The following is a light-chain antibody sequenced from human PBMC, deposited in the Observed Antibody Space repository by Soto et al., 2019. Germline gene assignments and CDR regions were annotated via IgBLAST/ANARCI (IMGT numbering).Light chain of an antibody. V-gene: IGKV1-33*01. CDR1: WDINQN. J-gene: IGKJ5*01. CDR2: DXS. CDR3: QQYESLTLT. Sequence: DIHMTQSPSSLSASVGDRVTMSXQASWDINQNLIWYQQKPGXAPNXXXCDXSDLETGVPSRLSGSGSATGFTFTISSLQPEDFAKYYCQQYESLTLTFGQGTRLEIK.